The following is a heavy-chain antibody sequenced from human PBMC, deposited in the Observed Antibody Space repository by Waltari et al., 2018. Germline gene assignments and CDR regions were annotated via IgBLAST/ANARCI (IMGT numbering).Heavy chain of an antibody. CDR3: ASIFGGFEPPYYYYMDV. J-gene: IGHJ6*03. CDR1: GYTFTSYD. Sequence: QVQLVQSGAEVKKPGASVKVSCKASGYTFTSYDINWVRQATGQGLEWMGWMNPNSGNTGYAQKFQGRVTMTRNTSISTAYMELSSLRSEDTAVYYCASIFGGFEPPYYYYMDVWGKGTTVTVSS. CDR2: MNPNSGNT. V-gene: IGHV1-8*01. D-gene: IGHD3-3*01.